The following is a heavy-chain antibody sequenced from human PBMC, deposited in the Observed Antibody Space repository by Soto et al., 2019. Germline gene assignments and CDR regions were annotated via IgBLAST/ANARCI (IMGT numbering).Heavy chain of an antibody. CDR1: GSSFTNYW. CDR3: ARMDSSGLAIDY. Sequence: PXAFMKSSFTGCGSSFTNYWIGGVREMPGKGLEYMGIIYPGDSDTRYSPSFQGQVTISADKSISTAYLQWSGLKASDTAMYYCARMDSSGLAIDYWAQGTLVTISS. J-gene: IGHJ4*02. CDR2: IYPGDSDT. D-gene: IGHD3-22*01. V-gene: IGHV5-51*01.